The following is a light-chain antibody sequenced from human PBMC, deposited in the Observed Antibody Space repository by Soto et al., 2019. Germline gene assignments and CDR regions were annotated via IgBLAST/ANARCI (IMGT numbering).Light chain of an antibody. CDR3: QQYNNWPPGVT. V-gene: IGKV4-1*01. Sequence: DIVVTQSPDSLPVSLGERATMNCKSSQSVLNSSNNKNYLAWYQQKPGQPPKVLIYWASTRESGVPDRFSGSGSGTDFPLTISSLQAEDVAVYYCQQYNNWPPGVTFGQGTRLEI. CDR2: WAS. J-gene: IGKJ5*01. CDR1: QSVLNSSNNKNY.